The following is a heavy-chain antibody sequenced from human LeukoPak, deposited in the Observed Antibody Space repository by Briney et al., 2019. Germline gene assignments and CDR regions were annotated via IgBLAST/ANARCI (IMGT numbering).Heavy chain of an antibody. CDR3: ATSGRDIVVVVAAPSPFDY. V-gene: IGHV3-30*02. Sequence: GGSLRLSCAASGFSFGSYSMHWARQVPGKGLEWVAVIWYDGSNEDYADSVKGRFTISRDNSKNTLYLQMNSLRAEDTAVYYCATSGRDIVVVVAAPSPFDYWGQGTLVTVSS. J-gene: IGHJ4*02. CDR2: IWYDGSNE. CDR1: GFSFGSYS. D-gene: IGHD2-15*01.